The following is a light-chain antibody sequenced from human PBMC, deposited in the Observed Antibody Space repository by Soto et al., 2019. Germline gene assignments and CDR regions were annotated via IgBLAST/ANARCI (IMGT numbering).Light chain of an antibody. CDR2: EVS. CDR1: QSLLHSDGKTY. V-gene: IGKV2D-29*01. J-gene: IGKJ1*01. CDR3: MQTIQRRT. Sequence: EIVMTQTPLSLSVTPGQPASISCKSSQSLLHSDGKTYLYWYLQKAGQAPQLLMYEVSNRFSGVPERISGRGSGTDFTLEISRVEADDVGVYYCMQTIQRRTFGQGTKVE.